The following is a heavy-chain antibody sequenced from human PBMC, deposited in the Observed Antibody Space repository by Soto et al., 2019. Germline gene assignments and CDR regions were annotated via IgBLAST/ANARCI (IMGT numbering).Heavy chain of an antibody. J-gene: IGHJ5*02. V-gene: IGHV4-34*01. CDR2: INHSGST. CDR3: ARVVRGLVGRNNWFDP. Sequence: SETLSLTCAVYGGSFSGYYWSWIRQPPGKGLEWIGEINHSGSTNYNPSLKSRVTISVDTSKNQFSLKLSSVTAADTAVYYCARVVRGLVGRNNWFDPWGQGTLVTVSS. D-gene: IGHD2-15*01. CDR1: GGSFSGYY.